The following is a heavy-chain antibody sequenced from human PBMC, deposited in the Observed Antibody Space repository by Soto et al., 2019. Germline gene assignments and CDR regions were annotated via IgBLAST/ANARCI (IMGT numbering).Heavy chain of an antibody. Sequence: ASVQVSCKASGYTFTSYGISWVRQAPGQGPEWMGWISAYNGNTDYAQKLQGRVTMTTDTSTSTAYMELRSLRSDDTAVYYCARSKVGGVVTPFDYWGQGTLVTVSS. D-gene: IGHD3-3*01. CDR1: GYTFTSYG. CDR2: ISAYNGNT. V-gene: IGHV1-18*04. J-gene: IGHJ4*02. CDR3: ARSKVGGVVTPFDY.